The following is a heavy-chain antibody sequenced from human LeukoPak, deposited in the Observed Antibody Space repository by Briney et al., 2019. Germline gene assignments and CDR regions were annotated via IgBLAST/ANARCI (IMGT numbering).Heavy chain of an antibody. Sequence: SEHLSLTCTVSTGSVSSGTYYWSWIRQPPGKGLEWIGNMYYNGSTNYNPSLKSRVTISVDTSKKRFSLKLSSVTAADTAMYYCARAPRVTMIIVTPGAFDMWGQGTMVTVSS. CDR3: ARAPRVTMIIVTPGAFDM. CDR2: MYYNGST. D-gene: IGHD3-22*01. J-gene: IGHJ3*02. CDR1: TGSVSSGTYY. V-gene: IGHV4-61*01.